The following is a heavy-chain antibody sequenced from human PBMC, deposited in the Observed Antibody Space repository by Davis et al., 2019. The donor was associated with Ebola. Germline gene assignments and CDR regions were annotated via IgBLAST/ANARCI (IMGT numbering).Heavy chain of an antibody. CDR3: ARVRPRYCSSTSCYKGGHYYGMDV. J-gene: IGHJ6*02. CDR1: GFTFSSYW. CDR2: INSDGSST. V-gene: IGHV3-74*01. D-gene: IGHD2-2*02. Sequence: HTGGSLRLSCAASGFTFSSYWMHWIRQAPGKGLVWVSRINSDGSSTSYADSVKGRFTISRDNSKNTLYLQMNSLRAEDTAVYYCARVRPRYCSSTSCYKGGHYYGMDVWGQGTTVTVSS.